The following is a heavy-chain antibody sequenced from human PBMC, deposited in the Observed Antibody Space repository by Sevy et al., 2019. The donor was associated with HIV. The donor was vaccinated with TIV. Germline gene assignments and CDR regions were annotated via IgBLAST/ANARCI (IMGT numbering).Heavy chain of an antibody. CDR3: ARDRGGSYPDSLDAFDI. V-gene: IGHV3-53*01. CDR2: IYSGGST. CDR1: GFTVSSNY. Sequence: GGSLRLSCAASGFTVSSNYMSWVRQAPGKGLEWVSVIYSGGSTYYADSVKGRFTISRDNSKNTLYLQMNSLRAEDTAVYYCARDRGGSYPDSLDAFDIWGQGTMVTVSS. D-gene: IGHD1-26*01. J-gene: IGHJ3*02.